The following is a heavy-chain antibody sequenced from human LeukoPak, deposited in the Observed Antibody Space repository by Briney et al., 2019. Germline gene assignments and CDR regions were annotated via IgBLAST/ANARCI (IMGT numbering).Heavy chain of an antibody. J-gene: IGHJ4*02. D-gene: IGHD2-2*02. V-gene: IGHV1-69*04. CDR1: GGTFSSYA. Sequence: SVKVSCKASGGTFSSYAISWVRQAPGQGLEWMGRIIPILGIANYAQKFQGRVTITADKSTSTAYMELSSLRSEDTAVYYCAVGCTSCYIPFDYWGQGTLVTISS. CDR2: IIPILGIA. CDR3: AVGCTSCYIPFDY.